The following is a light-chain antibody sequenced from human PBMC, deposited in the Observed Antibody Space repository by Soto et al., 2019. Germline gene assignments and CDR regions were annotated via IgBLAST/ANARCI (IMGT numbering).Light chain of an antibody. CDR2: DAS. V-gene: IGKV3-11*01. CDR1: QSVGSF. CDR3: QHRSDWPS. Sequence: EIVLTQSPATLSLSPGERVTLSCRASQSVGSFLAWYQQKPGQAPRILIYDASSRATGIAARFSGSGSGTDVPITISRLEHEDVAFYYCQHRSDWPSFGQGTRMEIK. J-gene: IGKJ5*01.